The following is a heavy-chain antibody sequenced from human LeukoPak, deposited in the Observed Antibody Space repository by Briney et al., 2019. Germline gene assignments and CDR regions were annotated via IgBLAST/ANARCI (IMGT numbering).Heavy chain of an antibody. CDR2: INHSGST. D-gene: IGHD3-22*01. J-gene: IGHJ4*02. V-gene: IGHV4-34*01. CDR3: ASRNSNYYDSSGYSDY. CDR1: GGSFSGYY. Sequence: SETLSLTCAVYGGSFSGYYWRWIRQPPGKGLEWNGEINHSGSTNYNPSLKSRGTISVDTSKNQFSLKLSSVTAADTPVYYCASRNSNYYDSSGYSDYWGQGTLVTVSS.